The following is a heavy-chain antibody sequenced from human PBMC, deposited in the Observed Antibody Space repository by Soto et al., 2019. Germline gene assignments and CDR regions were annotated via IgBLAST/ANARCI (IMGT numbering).Heavy chain of an antibody. J-gene: IGHJ4*02. Sequence: SETLSLTCTVSGGSISSSSYYWGWIRQPPGKGLEWIGSIYYSGSTYYNPSLKSRVTISVDTSKNQFSLKLSSVTAADTAVYYCARLNNWNGGFDYWGQGTLVTVSS. CDR1: GGSISSSSYY. V-gene: IGHV4-39*01. CDR3: ARLNNWNGGFDY. D-gene: IGHD1-20*01. CDR2: IYYSGST.